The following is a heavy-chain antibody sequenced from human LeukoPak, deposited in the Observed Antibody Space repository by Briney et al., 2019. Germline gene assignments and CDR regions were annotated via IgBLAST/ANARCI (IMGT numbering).Heavy chain of an antibody. CDR2: IKQDGSEK. Sequence: PGGSLTLSCPASGFTFSSYWMNGVRQAPGKGLEGVANIKQDGSEKYYVDSVKGRFTISRDNAKNSLCLQMNSLRAEDTAVYYCARKWAATRNSPNDYWGQGTLVTVSS. J-gene: IGHJ4*02. CDR3: ARKWAATRNSPNDY. V-gene: IGHV3-7*01. D-gene: IGHD2-15*01. CDR1: GFTFSSYW.